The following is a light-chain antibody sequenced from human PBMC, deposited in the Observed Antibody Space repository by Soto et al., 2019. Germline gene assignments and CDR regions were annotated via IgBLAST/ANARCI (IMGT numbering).Light chain of an antibody. CDR1: QSVSSS. Sequence: EIVMTQSPATLSVSPGETATLSCRASQSVSSSLAWYQQKPGQAPRLLISDASTRAAGLPARFSGSGSGTEFTLTISSLQSEDFALYFCQHSNNWPKTFGQGTKVEMK. J-gene: IGKJ1*01. V-gene: IGKV3-15*01. CDR3: QHSNNWPKT. CDR2: DAS.